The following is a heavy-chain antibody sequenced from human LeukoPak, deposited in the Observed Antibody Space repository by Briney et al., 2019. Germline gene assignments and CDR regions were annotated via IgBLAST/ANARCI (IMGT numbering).Heavy chain of an antibody. D-gene: IGHD3-16*01. CDR3: ARDPDGAEDFDY. V-gene: IGHV1-18*01. CDR1: GFTFTSYG. J-gene: IGHJ4*02. CDR2: ISAYNGDT. Sequence: ASVNVSCKASGFTFTSYGISWVRQAPGQGLEWMGWISAYNGDTNYAQKFRGRVTMTTDTSTSTAYMELRSLRSDDTAVYYCARDPDGAEDFDYWGQGTLVTVSS.